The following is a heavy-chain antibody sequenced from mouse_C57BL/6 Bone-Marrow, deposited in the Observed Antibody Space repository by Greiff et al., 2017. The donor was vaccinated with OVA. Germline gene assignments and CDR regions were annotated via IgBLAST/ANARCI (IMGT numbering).Heavy chain of an antibody. CDR3: AREGAMVTWYFDV. Sequence: VQLKQSGPELVKPGASVKIPCKASGYTFTDYNMDWVKQSHGKSLEWIGDINPNNGGTIYNQKFKGKATLTVDKSSSTAYMELRSLTSEDTAVNYCAREGAMVTWYFDVWGTGTTVTVSA. CDR1: GYTFTDYN. J-gene: IGHJ1*03. V-gene: IGHV1-18*01. D-gene: IGHD2-2*01. CDR2: INPNNGGT.